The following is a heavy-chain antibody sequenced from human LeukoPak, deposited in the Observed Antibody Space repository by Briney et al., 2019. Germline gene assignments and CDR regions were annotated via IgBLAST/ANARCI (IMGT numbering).Heavy chain of an antibody. D-gene: IGHD6-6*01. CDR2: VYYSGST. CDR1: GGSIGSSSYY. Sequence: SETLSLTCTVSGGSIGSSSYYWGWIRQPPGKGLEWIGSVYYSGSTYYNPSLKSRVTISVDTSKNQFSLKLSSVTAADTAVYYCAKIAARDYWGQGTLVTVSS. V-gene: IGHV4-39*01. CDR3: AKIAARDY. J-gene: IGHJ4*02.